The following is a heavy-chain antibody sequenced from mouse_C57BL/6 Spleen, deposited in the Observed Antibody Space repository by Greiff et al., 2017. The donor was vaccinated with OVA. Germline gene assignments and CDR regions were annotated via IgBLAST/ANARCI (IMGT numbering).Heavy chain of an antibody. J-gene: IGHJ2*01. CDR2: IDPNSGGT. D-gene: IGHD2-10*02. CDR1: GYTFTSYW. V-gene: IGHV1-72*01. Sequence: QVQLQQPGAELVKPGASVKLSCKASGYTFTSYWMPWVKQRPGRGLEWIGRIDPNSGGTKYNAKFKSKATLTVDKPSSTAYMPLSSLTSEDSAVYYCAREGYGNPNWAFDDWGQGTTLTVSS. CDR3: AREGYGNPNWAFDD.